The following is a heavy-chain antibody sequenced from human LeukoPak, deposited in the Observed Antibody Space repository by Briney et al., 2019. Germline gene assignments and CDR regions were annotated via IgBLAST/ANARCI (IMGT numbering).Heavy chain of an antibody. J-gene: IGHJ5*02. Sequence: TGGSLRLSCAASGFTFNNAWMNWVRQAPGKGLEWVGRIKRKIDAGTTTDYAAPVKGRFTISRDDSKNTLYLQMNSLRTEDTAVYYCTTKGSYWRFDPWGQGTLVTVSS. D-gene: IGHD1-26*01. CDR1: GFTFNNAW. CDR3: TTKGSYWRFDP. V-gene: IGHV3-15*01. CDR2: IKRKIDAGTTT.